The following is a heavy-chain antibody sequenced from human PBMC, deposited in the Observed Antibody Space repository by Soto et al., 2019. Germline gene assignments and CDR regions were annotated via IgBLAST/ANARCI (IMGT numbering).Heavy chain of an antibody. D-gene: IGHD5-12*01. CDR1: GGSLTGYY. V-gene: IGHV4-34*01. CDR2: VKDGGST. Sequence: QVQLQQWGAGLLKPSETLSLTCTVNGGSLTGYYWSWIRQPPGKGLEWIGEVKDGGSTNDSPSLRGRVSISADTSKNPFSLRLNSVTAADTAVYFCASGQEDIVATHWDQGALVTVSS. CDR3: ASGQEDIVATH. J-gene: IGHJ4*02.